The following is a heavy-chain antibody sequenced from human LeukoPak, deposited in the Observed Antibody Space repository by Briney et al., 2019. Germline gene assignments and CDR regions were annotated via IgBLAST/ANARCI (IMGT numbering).Heavy chain of an antibody. CDR2: INPNSGGT. V-gene: IGHV1-2*02. CDR1: GYTFTGYY. J-gene: IGHJ4*02. CDR3: ASMLRVDTAMPTLDY. Sequence: GASVKVSCKASGYTFTGYYMHWVRQAPGQGLEWMGWINPNSGGTNYAQKLQGRVTMTTDTSTSTAYMELSRLGSDDTAVYYCASMLRVDTAMPTLDYWGQGTLVTVSS. D-gene: IGHD5-18*01.